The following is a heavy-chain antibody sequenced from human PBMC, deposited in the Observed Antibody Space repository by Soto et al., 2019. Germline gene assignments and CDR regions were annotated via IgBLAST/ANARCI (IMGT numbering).Heavy chain of an antibody. J-gene: IGHJ4*02. CDR3: ARDGWVAATPANYFDY. V-gene: IGHV3-21*01. D-gene: IGHD2-15*01. CDR2: ISSSSSYI. CDR1: GFTFSSYS. Sequence: RGFPRLSCAASGFTFSSYSMNWGRQAPGKGLEWVSPISSSSSYIYYADSVKGRFTLSRDNAKNSLYLQMNSLRAEDTAVYYCARDGWVAATPANYFDYWGQGILLSVSS.